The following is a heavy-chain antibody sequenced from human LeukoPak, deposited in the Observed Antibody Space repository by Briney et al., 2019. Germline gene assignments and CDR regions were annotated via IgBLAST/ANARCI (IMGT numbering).Heavy chain of an antibody. CDR2: INSDGSST. CDR1: GFTFSSYW. D-gene: IGHD3-10*01. Sequence: PGGPLRLSCAASGFTFSSYWMHWVRQAPGKGLVWVSRINSDGSSTSYADSVKGRFTISRGNAKNTLYLQMNSLRAEDTAVYYCARGKVSRGYAFDIWGQGTMVTVSS. J-gene: IGHJ3*02. CDR3: ARGKVSRGYAFDI. V-gene: IGHV3-74*01.